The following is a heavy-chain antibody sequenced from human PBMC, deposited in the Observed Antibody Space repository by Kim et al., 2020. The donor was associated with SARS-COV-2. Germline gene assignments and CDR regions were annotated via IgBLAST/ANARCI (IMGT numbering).Heavy chain of an antibody. CDR3: ARDGLLDYVWGSYPYYYYGMDV. CDR1: GFTFSSYS. D-gene: IGHD3-16*02. V-gene: IGHV3-21*01. CDR2: ISSSSSYI. Sequence: GGSLRLSCAASGFTFSSYSMNWVRQAPGKGLEWVSSISSSSSYIYYADSVMGRFTISRDNAKNSLYLQMNSLRAEDTAVYYCARDGLLDYVWGSYPYYYYGMDVWGQGTTVTVSS. J-gene: IGHJ6*02.